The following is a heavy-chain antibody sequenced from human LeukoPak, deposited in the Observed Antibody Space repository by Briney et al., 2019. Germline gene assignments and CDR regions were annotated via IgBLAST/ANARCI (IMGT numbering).Heavy chain of an antibody. Sequence: AGSLRLSCAASGLTFSSYAMNWVRQAPGKGLEWVSTVTGSGGSTYYADSGKGRFTISRDNTKNTLYLQMNSLGAEDTAVYYCAKDLSSGWYIFDYWGQGTLVTVSS. CDR3: AKDLSSGWYIFDY. CDR1: GLTFSSYA. D-gene: IGHD6-19*01. J-gene: IGHJ4*02. V-gene: IGHV3-23*01. CDR2: VTGSGGST.